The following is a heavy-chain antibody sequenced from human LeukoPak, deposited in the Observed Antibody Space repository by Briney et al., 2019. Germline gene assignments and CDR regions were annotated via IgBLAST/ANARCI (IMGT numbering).Heavy chain of an antibody. CDR2: ISPSDGNT. D-gene: IGHD2-15*01. V-gene: IGHV1-46*01. CDR1: GYTFTNYY. Sequence: ASVKASCKASGYTFTNYYIHWVRQAPGQGPEWMGMISPSDGNTNYAQKFQGRVTMTRDTSTSTVYMELTSLRSEDTAVYYCAREEVGGYFDYWGQGSLVTVSS. J-gene: IGHJ4*02. CDR3: AREEVGGYFDY.